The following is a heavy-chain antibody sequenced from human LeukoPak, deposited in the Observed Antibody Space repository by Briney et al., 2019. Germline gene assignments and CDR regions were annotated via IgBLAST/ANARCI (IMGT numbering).Heavy chain of an antibody. J-gene: IGHJ5*02. Sequence: GASVKVSCKASGYTFTGYYMHWVRQAPGQGLEWMGWINPNSGGTNYAQKFQGRVTMTRDTSISTAYMELSRLRSDDTAVYYYARQIVVVGGTWFDPWGQGTLVTVSS. D-gene: IGHD3-22*01. CDR2: INPNSGGT. CDR3: ARQIVVVGGTWFDP. CDR1: GYTFTGYY. V-gene: IGHV1-2*02.